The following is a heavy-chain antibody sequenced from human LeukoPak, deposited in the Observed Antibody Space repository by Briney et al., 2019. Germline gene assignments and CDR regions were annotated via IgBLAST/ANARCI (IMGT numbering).Heavy chain of an antibody. CDR1: GFTFSDYY. CDR3: ARQKYTSSSSWFDP. Sequence: GGSLRLSCAASGFTFSDYYMSWVRQAPGRGLEWVSYISSSGTTIYYADSVKGRFTISRDNAKNSLYLQMNSLRAEDTAVYYCARQKYTSSSSWFDPWGQGTLVTVSS. V-gene: IGHV3-11*01. J-gene: IGHJ5*02. CDR2: ISSSGTTI. D-gene: IGHD6-6*01.